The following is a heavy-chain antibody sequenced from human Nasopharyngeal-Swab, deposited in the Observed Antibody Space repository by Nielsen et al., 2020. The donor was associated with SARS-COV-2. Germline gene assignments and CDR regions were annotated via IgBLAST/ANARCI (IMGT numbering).Heavy chain of an antibody. V-gene: IGHV3-30-3*01. D-gene: IGHD3-3*01. J-gene: IGHJ4*02. CDR2: ISYDGSNK. CDR1: GFTFSSYA. CDR3: ASPYYDCWSGYQYLDY. Sequence: GGSLRLSCAASGFTFSSYAMHWVRQAPGKGLEWVAVISYDGSNKYYADSVKGRFTISRDNSKNTLYLQMNSLRAEDTAVYYCASPYYDCWSGYQYLDYWGQGTLVTVSS.